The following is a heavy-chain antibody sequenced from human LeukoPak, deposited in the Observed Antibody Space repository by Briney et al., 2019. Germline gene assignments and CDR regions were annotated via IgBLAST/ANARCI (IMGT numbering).Heavy chain of an antibody. CDR1: GFTFSNYG. J-gene: IGHJ4*02. D-gene: IGHD6-13*01. Sequence: AGGSLRLSCAASGFTFSNYGMHWARQAPGKGLEWVTVISYDGRNKFYADSVKGRFTVSRDNSKSTLHLQMDSLGAEDTALYYCVKGMFSSSWNYFDYWGQGTLVTVSS. CDR3: VKGMFSSSWNYFDY. CDR2: ISYDGRNK. V-gene: IGHV3-30*18.